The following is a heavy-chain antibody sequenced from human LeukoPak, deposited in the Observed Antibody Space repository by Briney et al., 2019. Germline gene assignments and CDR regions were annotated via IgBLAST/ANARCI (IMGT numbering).Heavy chain of an antibody. D-gene: IGHD3-22*01. CDR3: ARRRYYDGSAYRDLDY. J-gene: IGHJ4*02. V-gene: IGHV3-7*05. Sequence: PGGSLRLSCAASGFTFSDYWMSWVRQAPGKXLXXXXXXQQDGSKTYYVDSVKGRFTISRDNAKNSLHLQMSTLRAEDTAIYYCARRRYYDGSAYRDLDYWGQGTLVTVSS. CDR2: XQQDGSKT. CDR1: GFTFSDYW.